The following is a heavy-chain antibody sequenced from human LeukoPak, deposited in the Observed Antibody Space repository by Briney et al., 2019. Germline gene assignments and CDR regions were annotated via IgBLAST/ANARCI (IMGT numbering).Heavy chain of an antibody. J-gene: IGHJ5*02. Sequence: ASVKVSCKASGYTFTSYGISWVRQAPGQGLEWTGWISAYNGNTNYAQKLQGRVTMTTDTSTSTAYMELRSLRSDDTAVYYCARNTYYYDSSGYYYEGWFDPWGQGTLVTVSS. CDR3: ARNTYYYDSSGYYYEGWFDP. CDR2: ISAYNGNT. CDR1: GYTFTSYG. V-gene: IGHV1-18*01. D-gene: IGHD3-22*01.